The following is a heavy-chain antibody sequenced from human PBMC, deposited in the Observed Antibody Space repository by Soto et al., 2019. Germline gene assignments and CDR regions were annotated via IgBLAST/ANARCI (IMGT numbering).Heavy chain of an antibody. J-gene: IGHJ6*02. D-gene: IGHD3-10*01. CDR3: ARSRFPRVRGVMDV. CDR2: IDPSDSYT. V-gene: IGHV5-10-1*01. CDR1: GYSFTSYW. Sequence: GESLKISCKGSGYSFTSYWISWVSKMPEKGLEWMGRIDPSDSYTNYSPSFQGHVTISADKSISTAYLQWSSLKASDTAMYYCARSRFPRVRGVMDVWAQGTTVTVSS.